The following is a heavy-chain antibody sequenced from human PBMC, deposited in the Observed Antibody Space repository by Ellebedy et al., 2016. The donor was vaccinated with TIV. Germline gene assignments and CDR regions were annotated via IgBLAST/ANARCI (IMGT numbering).Heavy chain of an antibody. D-gene: IGHD6-19*01. J-gene: IGHJ2*01. Sequence: PGGSLRLSCSASGFTFSSFAINWIRQAPGKGMEYHSAIYNNGGSMFYADLVKGRFTVSRDNSKNTLFLQMGSLRDEDTALYHCAVVAGRWYVDVWGRGTLATVSS. CDR3: AVVAGRWYVDV. V-gene: IGHV3-64D*09. CDR1: GFTFSSFA. CDR2: IYNNGGSM.